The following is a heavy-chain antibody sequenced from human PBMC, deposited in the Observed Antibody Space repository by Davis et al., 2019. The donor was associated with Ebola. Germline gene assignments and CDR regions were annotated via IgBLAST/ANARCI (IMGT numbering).Heavy chain of an antibody. V-gene: IGHV4-34*01. J-gene: IGHJ4*02. CDR3: ARLRDIVVVPATIDY. CDR1: GGSFSGYY. D-gene: IGHD2-2*01. Sequence: SETLSLTCAVYGGSFSGYYWSWIRQPPGKGLEWIGEINHSGSTNYNPSLKSRVTTSVDTSKNQFSLKLSSVTAADTAVYYCARLRDIVVVPATIDYWGQGTLVTVSS. CDR2: INHSGST.